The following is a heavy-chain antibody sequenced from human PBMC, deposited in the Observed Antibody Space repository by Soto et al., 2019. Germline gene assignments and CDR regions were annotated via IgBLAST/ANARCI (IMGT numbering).Heavy chain of an antibody. V-gene: IGHV1-69*13. Sequence: GASVKVSCKASGGTFSSYAISWVRQAPGQGLEWMGGIIPIFGTANYAQKFQGRVTITADESTSTAYMELSSLRSEDTAVYYCARKPVRDYYDSSGSFDPWGQGTLVTVSS. D-gene: IGHD3-22*01. CDR3: ARKPVRDYYDSSGSFDP. CDR2: IIPIFGTA. J-gene: IGHJ5*02. CDR1: GGTFSSYA.